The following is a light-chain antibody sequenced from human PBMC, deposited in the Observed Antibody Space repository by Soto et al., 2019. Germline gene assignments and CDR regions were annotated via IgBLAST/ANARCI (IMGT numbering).Light chain of an antibody. J-gene: IGKJ4*01. Sequence: PGERATLSCRASQSISSNQLAWFRQKPGQPPRLLIYAAYYRPGGIPDRFSGSGSGTDFTLTISRLEPEDFAVYYCQQYDRSPPVTFGGGTKVEIK. V-gene: IGKV3-20*01. CDR1: QSISSNQ. CDR2: AAY. CDR3: QQYDRSPPVT.